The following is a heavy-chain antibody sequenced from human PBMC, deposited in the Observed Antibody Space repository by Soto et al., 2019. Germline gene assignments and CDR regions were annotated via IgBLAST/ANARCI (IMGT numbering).Heavy chain of an antibody. V-gene: IGHV3-30*18. J-gene: IGHJ4*02. D-gene: IGHD2-15*01. Sequence: QVQLVESGGGVVQTGRSLRLSCAASGFTFSSYGMHWVRQAPGKGLEWVAVISYDGSNKYYADSVKGRFTISRDNSKNTLYLQMNSLRAEDTAVYYCAKERDVVVVAAPFDYWGQGTLVTVSS. CDR2: ISYDGSNK. CDR3: AKERDVVVVAAPFDY. CDR1: GFTFSSYG.